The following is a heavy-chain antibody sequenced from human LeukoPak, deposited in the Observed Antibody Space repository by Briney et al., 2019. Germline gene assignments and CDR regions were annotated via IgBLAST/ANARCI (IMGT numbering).Heavy chain of an antibody. CDR3: ARATVQWNIAAASDP. J-gene: IGHJ5*02. CDR1: GYTFTGYY. D-gene: IGHD6-13*01. Sequence: ASVEVSCKAFGYTFTGYYMHWVRQAPGQGLEWMGIINPSGGSTSYAQKFQGRVTMTRDTSTSTVYMELSSLRSEDTAVYYCARATVQWNIAAASDPWGQGTLVTVSS. V-gene: IGHV1-46*01. CDR2: INPSGGST.